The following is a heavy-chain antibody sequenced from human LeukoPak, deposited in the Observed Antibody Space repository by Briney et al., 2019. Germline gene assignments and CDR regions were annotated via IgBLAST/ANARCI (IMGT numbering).Heavy chain of an antibody. CDR1: GYNFNSYD. D-gene: IGHD3-10*01. V-gene: IGHV1-8*02. J-gene: IGHJ6*02. Sequence: ASVKVSCKASGYNFNSYDINWVRQAPGQGLEWMGWMNSNSGNTGYAQKFQGRVTMTTDTSISTAYMEMTTLTSEDTAVYYCARDSGVFGSYYYYGMDVWGQGTTVTVSS. CDR2: MNSNSGNT. CDR3: ARDSGVFGSYYYYGMDV.